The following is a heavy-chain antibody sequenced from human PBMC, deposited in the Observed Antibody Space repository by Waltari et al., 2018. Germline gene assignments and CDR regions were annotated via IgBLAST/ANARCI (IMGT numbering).Heavy chain of an antibody. CDR2: IYPVDTDT. J-gene: IGHJ4*02. Sequence: EVQLVQSGAEVKKPGESLKISCKGSGYSFTSYWIGWVRQMPGKGLEWMGIIYPVDTDTRYGPSFQCQVTISADTSSSTAYLQWSSLKASDTAMYYCARPALSGWEDYWGQGTLVTVSS. D-gene: IGHD6-19*01. CDR3: ARPALSGWEDY. CDR1: GYSFTSYW. V-gene: IGHV5-51*01.